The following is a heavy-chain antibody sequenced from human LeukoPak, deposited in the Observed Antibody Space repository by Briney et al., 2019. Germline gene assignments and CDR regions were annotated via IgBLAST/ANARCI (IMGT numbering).Heavy chain of an antibody. V-gene: IGHV3-48*01. CDR1: GFTFSSYS. J-gene: IGHJ4*02. Sequence: GGSLRLSCAASGFTFSSYSMNWVRQAPGKGLEWVSYISGSSGTIYYADSLKGRFTISRDNAKDSLFLQVNSLRAEDTAVYYCAKGSNYYDSGSLDYWGQGTLVTVSS. CDR2: ISGSSGTI. CDR3: AKGSNYYDSGSLDY. D-gene: IGHD3-10*01.